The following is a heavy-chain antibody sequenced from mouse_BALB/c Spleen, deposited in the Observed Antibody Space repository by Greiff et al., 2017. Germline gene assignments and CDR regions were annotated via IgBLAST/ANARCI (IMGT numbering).Heavy chain of an antibody. D-gene: IGHD1-1*01. CDR3: AREGLYYYGSNYLTGAMDY. CDR1: GFTFSSFG. V-gene: IGHV5-17*02. CDR2: ISSGSSTI. J-gene: IGHJ4*01. Sequence: EVMLVESGGGLVQPGGSRKLSCAASGFTFSSFGMHWVRQAPEKGLEWVAYISSGSSTIYYADTVKGRFTIFRDNPKNTLFLQMTSLRSEDTAMYYCAREGLYYYGSNYLTGAMDYWGQGTSVTVSS.